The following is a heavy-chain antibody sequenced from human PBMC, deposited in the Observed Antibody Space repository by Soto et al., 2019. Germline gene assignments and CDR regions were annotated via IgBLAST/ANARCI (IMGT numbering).Heavy chain of an antibody. CDR2: IYYSGST. Sequence: SETLSLTCSVSGGSISNYYWSWIRQPPGKGLEWIGYIYYSGSTNYNPSLKSRVTISVDTSKNQFSLKLSSVNDADTAVYYCARHGYDSSPYPHLGWGQGALVTVSS. CDR3: ARHGYDSSPYPHLG. CDR1: GGSISNYY. J-gene: IGHJ4*02. D-gene: IGHD3-22*01. V-gene: IGHV4-59*08.